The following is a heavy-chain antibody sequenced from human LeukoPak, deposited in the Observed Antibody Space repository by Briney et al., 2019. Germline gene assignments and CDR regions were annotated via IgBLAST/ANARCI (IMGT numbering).Heavy chain of an antibody. V-gene: IGHV3-30*18. CDR1: GFTFSSYG. D-gene: IGHD4-23*01. CDR3: AKDRYYSGSYYFDY. Sequence: GGSLRLSCAASGFTFSSYGMHWVRQAPGQGLEWVAVISYDGSNKYYADSVKGRFTISRDNSKNTLYLQMNSLRAEDTAVYYCAKDRYYSGSYYFDYCGQGTLVTVSS. CDR2: ISYDGSNK. J-gene: IGHJ4*02.